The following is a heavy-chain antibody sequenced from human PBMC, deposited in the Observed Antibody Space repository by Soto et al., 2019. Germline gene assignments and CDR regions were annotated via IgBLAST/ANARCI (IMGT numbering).Heavy chain of an antibody. CDR3: ARAEWLQFFYDYGMDV. CDR2: VYYSGTT. CDR1: GGSISGYY. D-gene: IGHD5-12*01. V-gene: IGHV4-59*01. Sequence: QVHLQESGPRLVKPSETLSLTCLVSGGSISGYYWAWIRQASGKGLEWIGHVYYSGTTNYNPSLKSRVSLSVERSKNQFSLKLTSVTAADTAVYFCARAEWLQFFYDYGMDVWGQGTTVTVSS. J-gene: IGHJ6*02.